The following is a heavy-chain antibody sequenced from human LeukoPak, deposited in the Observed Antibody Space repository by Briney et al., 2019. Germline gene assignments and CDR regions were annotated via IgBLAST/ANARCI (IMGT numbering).Heavy chain of an antibody. CDR1: GFTFSTYA. V-gene: IGHV3-23*01. Sequence: GGSLRLSCAASGFTFSTYAMNWVRQAPGKGLEWVSAIGSRTCYTDSVKGGVTISRDNSKNTLYLQMNSLRAGDTAIYYCAKASTVLKPIDSWGQGTLVTVSS. J-gene: IGHJ4*02. D-gene: IGHD1-14*01. CDR3: AKASTVLKPIDS. CDR2: IGSRT.